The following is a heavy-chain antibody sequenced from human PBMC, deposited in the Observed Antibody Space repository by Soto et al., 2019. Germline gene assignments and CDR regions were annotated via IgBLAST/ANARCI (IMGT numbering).Heavy chain of an antibody. CDR2: INWNGGST. CDR3: ARLYSSGWDGPGRY. CDR1: GFTFDDYG. D-gene: IGHD6-19*01. V-gene: IGHV3-20*04. Sequence: EVQLVESGGGVVRPGGSLRLSCAASGFTFDDYGMRWVRQAPGKGLEWVSGINWNGGSTGYADSVKGRFTISRDKAKNSLSLQMSSLRAEDTALYYCARLYSSGWDGPGRYWGQGTLVTVS. J-gene: IGHJ4*02.